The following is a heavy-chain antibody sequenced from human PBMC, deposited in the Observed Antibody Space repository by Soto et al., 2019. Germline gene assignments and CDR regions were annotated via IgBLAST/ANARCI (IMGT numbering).Heavy chain of an antibody. Sequence: QVQLVESGGGGVQPGRSLRLSCAASGFTCSSYAMHGVRQAPGKGLEWVAVISYDGSNKYYADSVKGRFTISRDNSKNTLYLQMNSLRAEDPAVYYCARAGTHAFDICGQGTMVTVSS. V-gene: IGHV3-30-3*01. CDR2: ISYDGSNK. J-gene: IGHJ3*02. CDR3: ARAGTHAFDI. CDR1: GFTCSSYA.